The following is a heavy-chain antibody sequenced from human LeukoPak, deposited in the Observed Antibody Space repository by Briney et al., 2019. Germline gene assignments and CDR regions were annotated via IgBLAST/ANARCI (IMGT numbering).Heavy chain of an antibody. CDR1: GFTFSSYE. D-gene: IGHD3-9*01. CDR3: ARVSLGAGYDILTGIGFDY. Sequence: GSLRLSCAASGFTFSSYEMNWVRQAPGKGLEWVSYISSSGSTIYYADSVKGRFTMSRDNAKNSLYLQMNSLRAEDTAVYYCARVSLGAGYDILTGIGFDYWGQGTLVTVSS. J-gene: IGHJ4*02. V-gene: IGHV3-48*03. CDR2: ISSSGSTI.